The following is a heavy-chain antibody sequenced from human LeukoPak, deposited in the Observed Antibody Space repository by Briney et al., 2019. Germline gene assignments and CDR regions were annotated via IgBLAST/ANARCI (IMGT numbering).Heavy chain of an antibody. V-gene: IGHV4-39*02. CDR1: GGSISSSIYY. D-gene: IGHD5-24*01. Sequence: SETLPLTCTVSGGSISSSIYYWGWFRQPPGKGLEWIGSIYYNVATYYNSSLKSRVTISVDTSKNHLSLKLSSVTAADTAVYYCARVRDGYNRNWAYWGQGTLVTVSS. CDR3: ARVRDGYNRNWAY. CDR2: IYYNVAT. J-gene: IGHJ4*02.